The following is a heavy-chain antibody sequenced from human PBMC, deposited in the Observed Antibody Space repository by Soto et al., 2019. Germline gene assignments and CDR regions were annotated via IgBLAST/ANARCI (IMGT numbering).Heavy chain of an antibody. CDR1: GFTFVDHG. CDR2: ISWNSDST. J-gene: IGHJ4*02. D-gene: IGHD3-3*02. V-gene: IGHV3-20*04. Sequence: GSLRLSCAASGFTFVDHGMSWVRQVPGRGLEWVSGISWNSDSTGYADSVKGRFTISRDNAKNSLYLQMNSLRADDTAFYYCARDSQIKAPISYFDSWGQGT. CDR3: ARDSQIKAPISYFDS.